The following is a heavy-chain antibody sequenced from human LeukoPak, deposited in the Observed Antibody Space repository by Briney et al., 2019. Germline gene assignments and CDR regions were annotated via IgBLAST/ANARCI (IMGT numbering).Heavy chain of an antibody. D-gene: IGHD5-24*01. J-gene: IGHJ4*02. CDR1: GFTFSSYG. CDR2: LSYDGSNK. CDR3: AKKWGHGNSPLDY. Sequence: GGSLRLSCAASGFTFSSYGMHWVRQAPGKGLEWVAVLSYDGSNKYYADSVKGRFTISRDNSKNTLYLQMNSLRAEDTAVYYCAKKWGHGNSPLDYWGQGTLVTVTS. V-gene: IGHV3-30*18.